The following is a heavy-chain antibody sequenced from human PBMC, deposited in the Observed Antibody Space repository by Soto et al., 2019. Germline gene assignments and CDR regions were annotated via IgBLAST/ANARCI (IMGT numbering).Heavy chain of an antibody. CDR2: IYYNAIT. Sequence: QVKLQESGPGLVEPSETLSLTCTVSGDSVSSGAYYWSWVRQPPGKGLEWIGYIYYNAITNYNPSLKSRVTILVDTSKSEISLTLNSVTAADTAVYYCARANIAAAGTIFDPWGQGVLVTVSA. CDR3: ARANIAAAGTIFDP. J-gene: IGHJ5*02. D-gene: IGHD6-13*01. V-gene: IGHV4-61*08. CDR1: GDSVSSGAYY.